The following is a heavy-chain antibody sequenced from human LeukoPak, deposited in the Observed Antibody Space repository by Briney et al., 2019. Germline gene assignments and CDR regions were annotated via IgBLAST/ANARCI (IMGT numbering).Heavy chain of an antibody. V-gene: IGHV3-21*01. J-gene: IGHJ3*02. Sequence: GGSLRLSCAASGFTFSSYSMNWVRQAPGKGLEWVSSISYSSNYIYYADSVKGRFTISRDNAKNSLYLQMNSLRAEDTAVYYCARDAPFARSNDAFHIWGQGTMVTVSS. CDR2: ISYSSNYI. D-gene: IGHD2/OR15-2a*01. CDR1: GFTFSSYS. CDR3: ARDAPFARSNDAFHI.